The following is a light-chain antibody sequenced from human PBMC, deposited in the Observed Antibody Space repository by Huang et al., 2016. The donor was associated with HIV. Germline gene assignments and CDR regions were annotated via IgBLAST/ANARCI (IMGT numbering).Light chain of an antibody. CDR2: AAS. Sequence: DIKLTQSPSSLSASVGDRVTITCRASQDIMTYVNWYQQRPGKAPKLLIYAASTLQSGVPSSFSGSGSGTDFTLNVSSLQPEDFATFYCQQSFNFPRTFGQGTKVEIK. J-gene: IGKJ1*01. CDR3: QQSFNFPRT. V-gene: IGKV1-39*01. CDR1: QDIMTY.